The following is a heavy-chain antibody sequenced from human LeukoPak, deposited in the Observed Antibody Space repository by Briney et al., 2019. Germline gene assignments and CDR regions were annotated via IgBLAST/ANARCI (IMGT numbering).Heavy chain of an antibody. J-gene: IGHJ5*02. CDR1: GGTFSSYA. D-gene: IGHD6-6*01. CDR3: ARGKSNLAALNWLDP. CDR2: IIPIFGTA. V-gene: IGHV1-69*13. Sequence: SVKVSCKASGGTFSSYAISWVRQAPGQGLEWMGGIIPIFGTANYAQKFQGRVTITADESTSTAYIELSRLTADDTATYYCARGKSNLAALNWLDPWGQGTLVTVSS.